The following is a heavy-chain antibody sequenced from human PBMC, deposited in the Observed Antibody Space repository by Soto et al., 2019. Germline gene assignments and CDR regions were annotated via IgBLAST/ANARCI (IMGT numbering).Heavy chain of an antibody. J-gene: IGHJ6*03. D-gene: IGHD6-13*01. CDR2: IIPILGIA. Sequence: GASVKVSCKASGGTFSSYTISWVRQAPGQGLEWMGRIIPILGIANYAQKFQGRVTITADKSTSTAYMELSSLRSEDTAVYYCARSSSSWYEYSYMDVWGKGTTVTVSS. CDR1: GGTFSSYT. V-gene: IGHV1-69*02. CDR3: ARSSSSWYEYSYMDV.